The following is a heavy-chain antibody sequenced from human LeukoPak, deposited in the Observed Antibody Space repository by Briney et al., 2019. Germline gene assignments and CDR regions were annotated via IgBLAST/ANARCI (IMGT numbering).Heavy chain of an antibody. CDR2: IYYSGST. CDR1: GGSISSGGYY. V-gene: IGHV4-31*03. Sequence: SETLSLTCTVSGGSISSGGYYWSWIRQHPGKGLEWVGYIYYSGSTYYNPSLKSRVTISVDTSKNQFSLKLSSVTAADTAVYYCATYTVMDAFDIWGQGTMVTVSS. D-gene: IGHD4-11*01. CDR3: ATYTVMDAFDI. J-gene: IGHJ3*02.